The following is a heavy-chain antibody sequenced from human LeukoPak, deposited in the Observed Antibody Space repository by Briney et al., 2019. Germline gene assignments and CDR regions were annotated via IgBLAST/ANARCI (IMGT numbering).Heavy chain of an antibody. CDR1: GYSFTSYW. V-gene: IGHV5-51*01. CDR3: ASAEDRLEMAIDY. D-gene: IGHD5-24*01. CDR2: IYPGDSDT. Sequence: NAGESLKISCKGSGYSFTSYWIGWVRQMPGKGLEWMGIIYPGDSDTRYSPSFQGQVTISADKSISTAYLQWSSLKASDTAMYYCASAEDRLEMAIDYWGQGTLVTVSS. J-gene: IGHJ4*02.